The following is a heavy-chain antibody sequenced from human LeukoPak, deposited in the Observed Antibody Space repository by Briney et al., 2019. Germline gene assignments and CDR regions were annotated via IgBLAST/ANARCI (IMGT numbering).Heavy chain of an antibody. Sequence: PGGSLRLSCAASGFTVSSNYMSWVRQAPGKGLEWVSVIYSGGSTYYADSVKGRFTISRDNSKNTLYLQMNSLRAEDTAVYYCARSRWLPTYFDYWGQGTLVTVSS. V-gene: IGHV3-53*01. CDR3: ARSRWLPTYFDY. D-gene: IGHD5-24*01. J-gene: IGHJ4*02. CDR2: IYSGGST. CDR1: GFTVSSNY.